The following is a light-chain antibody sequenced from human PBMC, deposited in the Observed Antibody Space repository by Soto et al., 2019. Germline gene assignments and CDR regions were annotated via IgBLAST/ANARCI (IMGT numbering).Light chain of an antibody. CDR1: QSISRS. CDR2: GAS. CDR3: HQTHSSTRT. Sequence: DIQLTQSPLSLSASVGDRVTIICRASQSISRSLNWYQQRPGKAPNLLIYGASTLNSGVPSRCSGSRSGTDFTLTITSLQPEDFATYYCHQTHSSTRTFGQGTKV. V-gene: IGKV1-39*01. J-gene: IGKJ1*01.